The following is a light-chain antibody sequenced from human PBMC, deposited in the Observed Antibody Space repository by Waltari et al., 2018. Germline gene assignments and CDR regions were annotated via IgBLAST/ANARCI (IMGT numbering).Light chain of an antibody. CDR2: KAS. J-gene: IGKJ2*01. V-gene: IGKV1-5*03. Sequence: DIQMPQSPSTLSASVGDRVTLTCRAVQSISNYLAWYQQKPGKAPNLLIYKASILKSGVSSRFSGSGSGTQFTLTISSLQPGDFATYFCQQYNTYSSFGQGTKLEIK. CDR1: QSISNY. CDR3: QQYNTYSS.